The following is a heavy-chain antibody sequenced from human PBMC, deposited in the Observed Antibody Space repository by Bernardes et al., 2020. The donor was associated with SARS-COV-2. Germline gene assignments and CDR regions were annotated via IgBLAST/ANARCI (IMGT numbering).Heavy chain of an antibody. J-gene: IGHJ4*02. Sequence: SQTLSLTCTVSGGSIRSGNHYWSWIRQPAGKGLEWIGHVYSSGTTNYNPSLKSRLTISVDTSKNQFSLNVSSVTAADTAVYYCGRTRNNFGHVDYWGQGTLVTVSS. D-gene: IGHD1-1*01. CDR3: GRTRNNFGHVDY. CDR1: GGSIRSGNHY. CDR2: VYSSGTT. V-gene: IGHV4-61*09.